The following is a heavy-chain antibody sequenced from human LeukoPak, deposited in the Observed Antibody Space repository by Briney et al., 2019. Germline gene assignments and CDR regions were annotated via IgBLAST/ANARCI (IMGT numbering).Heavy chain of an antibody. CDR3: ARDLTGWGESSGYSDY. J-gene: IGHJ4*02. D-gene: IGHD3-22*01. Sequence: PGGSLRLSCAASGFTFSSYALHWVRQAPGKGLEWVALISYDGTNKFYEDSVKGRFTISRDNSKNTLYLQVNSLRAEDTALYYCARDLTGWGESSGYSDYWGQGTLVTVSS. CDR1: GFTFSSYA. CDR2: ISYDGTNK. V-gene: IGHV3-30*01.